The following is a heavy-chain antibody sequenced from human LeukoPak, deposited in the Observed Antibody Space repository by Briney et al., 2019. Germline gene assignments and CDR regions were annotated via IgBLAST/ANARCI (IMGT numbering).Heavy chain of an antibody. CDR1: GNSISSSSYY. CDR2: LYYSGST. J-gene: IGHJ4*02. Sequence: SETLSLTCTLSGNSISSSSYYWGWIRQPPGKGLEWIGSLYYSGSTYYNPSLKSRATISVDTSKNQFSLYLTSVTAADTAVYYCARRLAGTEDYWGQGTLVTVSS. V-gene: IGHV4-39*01. D-gene: IGHD6-13*01. CDR3: ARRLAGTEDY.